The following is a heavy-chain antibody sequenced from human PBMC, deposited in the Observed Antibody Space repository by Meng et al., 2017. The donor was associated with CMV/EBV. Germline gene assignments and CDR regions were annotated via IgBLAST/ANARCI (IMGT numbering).Heavy chain of an antibody. CDR1: GFTFSSYG. CDR2: IRYDGSNK. Sequence: GGSLRLSCAASGFTFSSYGMHWVRQAPGKGLEWVAFIRYDGSNKYYADSVKGRFTISRDNSKNTLYLQMNSLRAEDTAVYYCARALLIPKGDDDYWGQGTLVTVSS. CDR3: ARALLIPKGDDDY. D-gene: IGHD2-21*02. J-gene: IGHJ4*02. V-gene: IGHV3-30*02.